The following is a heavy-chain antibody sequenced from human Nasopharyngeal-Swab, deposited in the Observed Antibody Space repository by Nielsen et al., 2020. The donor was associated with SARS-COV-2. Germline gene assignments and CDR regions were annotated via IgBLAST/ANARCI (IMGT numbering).Heavy chain of an antibody. D-gene: IGHD4-17*01. Sequence: GAFLKISRAASGFTFSNYAMHLVRPAPGKGLEWVAVISYDGSNKYYADSVKGRFTISRDNSKNTPYLQMNSLRAEDTAVYYCARDSYGDYAFDIWGQGTMVTVCS. V-gene: IGHV3-30-3*01. J-gene: IGHJ3*02. CDR1: GFTFSNYA. CDR2: ISYDGSNK. CDR3: ARDSYGDYAFDI.